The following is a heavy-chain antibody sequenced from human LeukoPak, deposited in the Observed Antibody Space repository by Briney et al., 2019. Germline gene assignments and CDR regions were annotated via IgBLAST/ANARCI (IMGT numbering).Heavy chain of an antibody. CDR2: FSSSGGST. V-gene: IGHV3-23*01. Sequence: GGSLRLSCADSGFTFSSYAMTWVRQAPGKGLEWVSTFSSSGGSTYYAHSVKGRFTISRDSSKNTLFLQMNSLRAEDTAVYYCAKYCSGGNCYSGLYWGQGTLVTVSS. J-gene: IGHJ4*02. CDR3: AKYCSGGNCYSGLY. D-gene: IGHD2-15*01. CDR1: GFTFSSYA.